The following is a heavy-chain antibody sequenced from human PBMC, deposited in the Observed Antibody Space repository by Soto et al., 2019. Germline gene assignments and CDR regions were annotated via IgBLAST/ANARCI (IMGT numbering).Heavy chain of an antibody. V-gene: IGHV3-33*03. CDR3: ARPLEQWQLGFGMDV. CDR1: GFTLRTYG. D-gene: IGHD6-19*01. CDR2: VWYDGSKK. Sequence: QVQLVESGGGVVQPGGSLRLSCAASGFTLRTYGMHWVRQAPGMGLEWVAVVWYDGSKKYYADSVKGRFTVSRDNSKNTLYLQMNSLRAEDTAVYYCARPLEQWQLGFGMDVWGQGSPVTVSS. J-gene: IGHJ6*01.